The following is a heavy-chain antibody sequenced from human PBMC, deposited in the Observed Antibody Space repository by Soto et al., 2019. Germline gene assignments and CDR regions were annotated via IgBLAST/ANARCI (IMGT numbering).Heavy chain of an antibody. J-gene: IGHJ4*02. Sequence: QITLKESGPTLVKPTQTLTLTCTFSGFSLSTSGVGVGWIRQPPGKALEWLAVIYWDDYKHYSPSLKSRLTITKDTSKKQVVLTMTNMDPVDTATYYCAHKGYGDYPLDYWGQGTLLTVSS. D-gene: IGHD4-17*01. V-gene: IGHV2-5*02. CDR2: IYWDDYK. CDR1: GFSLSTSGVG. CDR3: AHKGYGDYPLDY.